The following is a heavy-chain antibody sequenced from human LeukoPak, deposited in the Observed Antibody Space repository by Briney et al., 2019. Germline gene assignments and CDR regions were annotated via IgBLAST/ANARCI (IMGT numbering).Heavy chain of an antibody. CDR1: GFTFSSYW. J-gene: IGHJ4*02. CDR2: INTDGSST. CDR3: ARASYSNYPFDY. D-gene: IGHD4-11*01. Sequence: GGSLRLSCAASGFTFSSYWMHWVRQAPGKGLVWVSRINTDGSSTSYADFVKGRFTISRDNAKNTLYLQMNSLRAEDTAVYYCARASYSNYPFDYWGQGTLVTVSS. V-gene: IGHV3-74*01.